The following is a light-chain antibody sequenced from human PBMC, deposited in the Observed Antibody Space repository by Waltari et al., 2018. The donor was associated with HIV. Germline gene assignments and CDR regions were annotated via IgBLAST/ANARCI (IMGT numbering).Light chain of an antibody. J-gene: IGKJ2*01. Sequence: DTQMTQSPSSVSTSVGARVTITCRASQSVGTSVAWYQQKPERTPKLLIFEASRWQTGVPSRVGGSGSGTKFTRTITSLQPQERATYCCQQANNLPHTFGQGT. CDR3: QQANNLPHT. CDR2: EAS. CDR1: QSVGTS. V-gene: IGKV1-12*01.